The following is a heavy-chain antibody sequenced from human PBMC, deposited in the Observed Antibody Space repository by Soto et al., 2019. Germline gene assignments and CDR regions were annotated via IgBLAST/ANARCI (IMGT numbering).Heavy chain of an antibody. J-gene: IGHJ4*02. CDR3: ARHPYCGGDCYSLGY. Sequence: SSVNVSFKASGGTFSNYAISCVRQAPAQGLEWMGGIIPIFRTANYAEKFQGRVTMTADESTSKAYMELSSLRSEDTAVYYCARHPYCGGDCYSLGYWGQGTLVTVSS. CDR1: GGTFSNYA. V-gene: IGHV1-69*13. CDR2: IIPIFRTA. D-gene: IGHD2-21*02.